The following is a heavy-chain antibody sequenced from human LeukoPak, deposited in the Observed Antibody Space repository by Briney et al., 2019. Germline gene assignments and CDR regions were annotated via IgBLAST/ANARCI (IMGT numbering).Heavy chain of an antibody. CDR3: AKRGYYYDSSGYYVNDAFDI. V-gene: IGHV3-33*06. Sequence: PGRSLRLSCAASGLTFSSYGMHWVRQAPGKGLEWVAVIWYDGSNKYYADSVKGRFTISRDNSKNTLYLQMNSLRAEDTAVYYCAKRGYYYDSSGYYVNDAFDIWGQGTMVTVSS. CDR1: GLTFSSYG. D-gene: IGHD3-22*01. J-gene: IGHJ3*02. CDR2: IWYDGSNK.